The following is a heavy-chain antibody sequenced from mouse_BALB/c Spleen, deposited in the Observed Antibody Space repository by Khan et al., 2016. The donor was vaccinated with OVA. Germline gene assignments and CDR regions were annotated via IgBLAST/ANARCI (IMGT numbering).Heavy chain of an antibody. CDR2: IRYSGSI. J-gene: IGHJ3*01. V-gene: IGHV3-2*02. CDR3: ARWFSY. Sequence: EVQLQESGPGLVKPSQSLSLTCTVTGYSITSDYAWNWLRQFPGNKLEWMGYIRYSGSITYNPSLKSRISITRDTSKNQFFLQLNSVTTDDTATYDCARWFSYWGRGTLFTVAA. CDR1: GYSITSDYA.